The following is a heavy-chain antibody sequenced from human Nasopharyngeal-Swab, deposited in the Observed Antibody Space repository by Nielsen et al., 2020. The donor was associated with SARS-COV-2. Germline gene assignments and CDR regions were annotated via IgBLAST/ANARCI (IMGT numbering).Heavy chain of an antibody. V-gene: IGHV3-30-3*01. CDR2: ISYDGSNK. Sequence: GGSLRLSCAASGFTFSRYTMHWVRQAPGKGLEWVAVISYDGSNKYYADSVKGRFTISRDISKNTLYLQMNSLRAEDTAVFYCASTPLDSSGYYYAFHYGGREPWSPSPQ. J-gene: IGHJ4*02. CDR1: GFTFSRYT. CDR3: ASTPLDSSGYYYAFHY. D-gene: IGHD3-22*01.